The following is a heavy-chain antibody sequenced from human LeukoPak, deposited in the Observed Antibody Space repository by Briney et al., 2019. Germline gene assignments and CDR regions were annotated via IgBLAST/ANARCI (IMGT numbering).Heavy chain of an antibody. CDR2: ISGSGDRT. J-gene: IGHJ6*03. V-gene: IGHV3-23*01. CDR3: AKNGDRGAYCSGGSCYPYYYYMDV. Sequence: GGSLRLSCAASGFTFSRYAMSWVRQAPGKGLEWVSGISGSGDRTYYVDSVKGRFTISRDNSKNTLFLQVNSLRAEDTAIYYCAKNGDRGAYCSGGSCYPYYYYMDVWGKGTTVTISS. CDR1: GFTFSRYA. D-gene: IGHD2-15*01.